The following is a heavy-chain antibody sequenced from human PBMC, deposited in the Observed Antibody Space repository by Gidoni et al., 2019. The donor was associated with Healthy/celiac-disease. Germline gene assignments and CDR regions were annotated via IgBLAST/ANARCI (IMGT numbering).Heavy chain of an antibody. CDR2: IYSGGST. V-gene: IGHV3-53*01. CDR1: GFTVSSTY. Sequence: EVQLVESGGGLIQPGGSLSLSCAASGFTVSSTYMSWVRQAPGKGLEWVSVIYSGGSTYYADSVKGRFTISRDNSKNTLYLQMNSLRAEDTAVYYCARVSWDYCSGGSCKGYYFDYWGQGTLVTVSS. D-gene: IGHD2-15*01. CDR3: ARVSWDYCSGGSCKGYYFDY. J-gene: IGHJ4*02.